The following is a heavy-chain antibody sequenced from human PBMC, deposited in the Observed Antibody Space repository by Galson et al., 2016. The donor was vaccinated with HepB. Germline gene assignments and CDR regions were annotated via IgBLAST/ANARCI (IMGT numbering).Heavy chain of an antibody. J-gene: IGHJ4*02. CDR3: ARLHCSDGSCYLDY. Sequence: QSGAEVKKPGESLKISCKGFGYSFSNYWIGWVRQMPGKGLEWMGIIYAGDSDTVYSPSFQGQVTFSADKSISTTYLQWSSLKASDTAMYYCARLHCSDGSCYLDYWGQGTLVTVSS. D-gene: IGHD2-15*01. CDR1: GYSFSNYW. CDR2: IYAGDSDT. V-gene: IGHV5-51*01.